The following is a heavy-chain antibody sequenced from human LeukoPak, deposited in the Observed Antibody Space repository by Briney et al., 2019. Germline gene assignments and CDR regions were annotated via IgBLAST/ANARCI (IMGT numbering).Heavy chain of an antibody. D-gene: IGHD6-6*01. Sequence: SSETLSLTCTVSGGSITSYYWSWIRQPPGKGLEWIGYIYYSGSTNYNPSLKSRVTISVDTSKNQFSLKLSSVTAADTAVYYCARDLGYSSSSYDAFDIWGQGTMVTVSS. V-gene: IGHV4-59*01. CDR1: GGSITSYY. CDR3: ARDLGYSSSSYDAFDI. CDR2: IYYSGST. J-gene: IGHJ3*02.